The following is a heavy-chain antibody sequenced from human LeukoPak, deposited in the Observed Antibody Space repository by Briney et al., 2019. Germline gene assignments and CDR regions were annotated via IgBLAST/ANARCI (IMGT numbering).Heavy chain of an antibody. CDR1: GGSIRSTNW. CDR2: ISLSGQT. J-gene: IGHJ4*02. D-gene: IGHD1-26*01. Sequence: ASETLSLTCGVSGGSIRSTNWWSWVRQPPGQGLEWIGEISLSGQTNFNPSLNGRVTMSLDESRNQLSLKLTSVTAADTAIYCSRESGAFCPFGYWGQGTLVIVPP. V-gene: IGHV4/OR15-8*02. CDR3: SRESGAFCPFGY.